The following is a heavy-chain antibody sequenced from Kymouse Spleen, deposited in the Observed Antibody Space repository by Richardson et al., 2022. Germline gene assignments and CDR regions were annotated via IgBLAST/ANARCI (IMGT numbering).Heavy chain of an antibody. CDR2: ISGSGGST. CDR1: GFTFSSYA. V-gene: IGHV3-23*04. Sequence: EVQLVESGGGLVQPGGSLRLSCAASGFTFSSYAMSWVRQAPGKGLEWVSAISGSGGSTYYADSVKGRFTISRDNSKNTLYLQMNSLRAEDTAVYYCAEGGYYYGSGSGDYYYYGMDVWGQGTTVTVSS. CDR3: AEGGYYYGSGSGDYYYYGMDV. D-gene: IGHD3-10*01. J-gene: IGHJ6*02.